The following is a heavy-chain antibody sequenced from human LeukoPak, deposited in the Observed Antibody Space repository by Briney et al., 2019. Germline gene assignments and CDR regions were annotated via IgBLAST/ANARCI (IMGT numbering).Heavy chain of an antibody. Sequence: GVSLRLSCLTSGFTFSNYAMNWVRQAPGKGLEWVSGINGRGSSTYYADSVESRCTISRDISKKTLYLQLNTLRAEDTAVYYCARLWGGNGYSGGSLNLWGQGTLVTVSS. V-gene: IGHV3-23*01. CDR1: GFTFSNYA. CDR2: INGRGSST. J-gene: IGHJ5*02. CDR3: ARLWGGNGYSGGSLNL. D-gene: IGHD3-16*01.